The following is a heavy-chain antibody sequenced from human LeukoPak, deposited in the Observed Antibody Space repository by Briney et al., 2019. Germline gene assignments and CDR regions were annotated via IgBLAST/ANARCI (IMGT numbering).Heavy chain of an antibody. V-gene: IGHV3-72*01. CDR2: IKNKANSYTT. CDR1: GFTFSDHY. CDR3: TTRGGSFSIFDY. D-gene: IGHD1-26*01. J-gene: IGHJ4*02. Sequence: GGSLRLSCAASGFTFSDHYMDWVRQAPGKGLEWLGRIKNKANSYTTEYAASVKGRFTISRDDSKNTLYLQMNSLKTEDTAVYYCTTRGGSFSIFDYWGQGTLVTVSS.